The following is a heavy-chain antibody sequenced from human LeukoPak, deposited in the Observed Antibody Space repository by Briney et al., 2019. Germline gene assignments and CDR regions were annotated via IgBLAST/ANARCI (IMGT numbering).Heavy chain of an antibody. CDR3: ARVKIENHNSGWYYFDP. V-gene: IGHV4-39*07. Sequence: SETLSLTCTVSGGSISSSSYYWGWIRQPPGKGLEWIGSIYYSGSTYYNPSLKSRVTISVDTSKNQFSLKLSSVTAADTAVYYCARVKIENHNSGWYYFDPWGQGTLVTVSS. D-gene: IGHD6-19*01. J-gene: IGHJ5*02. CDR2: IYYSGST. CDR1: GGSISSSSYY.